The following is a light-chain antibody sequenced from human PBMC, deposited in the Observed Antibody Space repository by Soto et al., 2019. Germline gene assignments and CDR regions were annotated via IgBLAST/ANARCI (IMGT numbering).Light chain of an antibody. CDR1: SSDVGDYNS. J-gene: IGLJ3*02. CDR3: CSYAGSNIWV. CDR2: DVS. Sequence: QSALTQPPSASGSPGRSVTISCSGTSSDVGDYNSVSWYQQHPGKAHKLMIYDVSKRPSGAPDRFSGSKSGNAASLTVSGLQAEDEDDSYCCSYAGSNIWVFGGGTKLTVL. V-gene: IGLV2-8*01.